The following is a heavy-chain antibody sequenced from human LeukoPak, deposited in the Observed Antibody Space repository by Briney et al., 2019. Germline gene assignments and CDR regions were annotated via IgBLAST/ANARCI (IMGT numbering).Heavy chain of an antibody. Sequence: SETLSLTCTVSGGSISYYWSWIRQPAGKGLEWIGRIQTSGSTNYNPSLRSRITMFVDTSRNQYSLKLRSVTAADTAVYYCAGKRAFYYFDSWGPGTLVTVSA. CDR1: GGSISYY. V-gene: IGHV4-4*07. CDR2: IQTSGST. CDR3: AGKRAFYYFDS. J-gene: IGHJ4*02.